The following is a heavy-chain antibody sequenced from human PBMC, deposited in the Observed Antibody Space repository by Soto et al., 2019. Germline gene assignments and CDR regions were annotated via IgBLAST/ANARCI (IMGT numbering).Heavy chain of an antibody. CDR1: GFTFSSYW. Sequence: QAGGSLRLSCAASGFTFSSYWMSWVRQAPGKGLEWVANMRQDGSGKYYVDSVKGRFTISRDNAKNSLYLQMNSLRAEDTAVYYCARILCSSTSCYTFDYWGQGTLVTVSS. D-gene: IGHD2-2*02. J-gene: IGHJ4*02. CDR3: ARILCSSTSCYTFDY. V-gene: IGHV3-7*03. CDR2: MRQDGSGK.